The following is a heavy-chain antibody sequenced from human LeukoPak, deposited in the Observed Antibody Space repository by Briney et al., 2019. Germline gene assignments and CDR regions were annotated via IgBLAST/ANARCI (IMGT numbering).Heavy chain of an antibody. J-gene: IGHJ4*02. CDR1: GFTFSNYH. Sequence: GGSLRLSCAGSGFTFSNYHMHWIRQAPGKGLEYVSVVSSDGRTTNYADSVRGRFTISRDNSKSTLYLQMDSLGAEDMAVYYCARVLPYDADYYYDYWGQGTLVTVSS. V-gene: IGHV3-64*02. D-gene: IGHD3-16*01. CDR3: ARVLPYDADYYYDY. CDR2: VSSDGRTT.